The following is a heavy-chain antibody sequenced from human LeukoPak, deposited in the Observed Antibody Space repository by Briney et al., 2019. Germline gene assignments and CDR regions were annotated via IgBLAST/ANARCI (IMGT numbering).Heavy chain of an antibody. V-gene: IGHV1-69*13. J-gene: IGHJ4*02. D-gene: IGHD6-13*01. Sequence: GASVKVSCKASGGTFSSYAISWVRQAPGQGLEWMGGIIPIFGTANYAQKFQGRVTITADESTSTAYMELSSLRSEDTAVYYCATGYSSSWAFDYWGQGTLVTVSS. CDR2: IIPIFGTA. CDR1: GGTFSSYA. CDR3: ATGYSSSWAFDY.